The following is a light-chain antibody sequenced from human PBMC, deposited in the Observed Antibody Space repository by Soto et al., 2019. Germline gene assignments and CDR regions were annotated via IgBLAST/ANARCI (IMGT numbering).Light chain of an antibody. CDR2: LNSDGRH. J-gene: IGLJ3*02. CDR3: LTLGSGICV. Sequence: QPVLTQPPSASASLGASVNLTCTRSSANTNYAIEWHQLQPDKGPGSLMKLNSDGRHSKGDGIPDRFSGSSSGAERYLTISSLRSEYESVYYCLTLGSGICVFGGGTKLTVL. V-gene: IGLV4-69*01. CDR1: SANTNYA.